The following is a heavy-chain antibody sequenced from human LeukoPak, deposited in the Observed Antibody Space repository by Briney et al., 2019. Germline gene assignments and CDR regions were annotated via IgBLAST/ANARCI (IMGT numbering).Heavy chain of an antibody. Sequence: TGGSLRLSCAASGFTFSSYAMHWVRQAPGKGLEWVAVISYDGSNKYYADSVKGRFTISRDNSKNTLYLQMNSLRDEDTAVYYCAYLILNDYGDGWGQGTLVTVSS. CDR3: AYLILNDYGDG. CDR2: ISYDGSNK. CDR1: GFTFSSYA. D-gene: IGHD2-2*02. V-gene: IGHV3-30-3*01. J-gene: IGHJ4*02.